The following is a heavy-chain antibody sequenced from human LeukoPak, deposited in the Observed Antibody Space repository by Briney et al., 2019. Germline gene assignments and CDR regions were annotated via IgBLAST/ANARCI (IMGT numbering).Heavy chain of an antibody. D-gene: IGHD4-23*01. V-gene: IGHV1-2*02. CDR2: INPNSGGT. CDR1: GYTFTGYY. CDR3: ARGLLGVTPSFDY. J-gene: IGHJ4*02. Sequence: ASVKVSCKASGYTFTGYYMHWVRQAPGQGLEWMGWINPNSGGTNYAQKFRGRVTMTRDTSISTAYMELSRLRSDDTAVYYCARGLLGVTPSFDYWGQGTLVTVSS.